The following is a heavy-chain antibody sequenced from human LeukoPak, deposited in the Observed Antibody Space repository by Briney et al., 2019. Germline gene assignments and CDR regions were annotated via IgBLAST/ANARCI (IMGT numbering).Heavy chain of an antibody. CDR1: GYSISSGYY. CDR2: IYHSGST. J-gene: IGHJ6*03. V-gene: IGHV4-38-2*02. Sequence: PSETLSLTCTVSGYSISSGYYWGWIRQPPGKGLEWIGSIYHSGSTYYNPSLKSRVTISVDTSKNQFSLKLSSVTAADTAVYYCARHSFRSSWYENPYYMDVWGKGTTVTISS. D-gene: IGHD6-13*01. CDR3: ARHSFRSSWYENPYYMDV.